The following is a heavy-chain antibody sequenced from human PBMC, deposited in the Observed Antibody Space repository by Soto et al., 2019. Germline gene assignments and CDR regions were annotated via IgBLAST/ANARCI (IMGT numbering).Heavy chain of an antibody. J-gene: IGHJ5*02. D-gene: IGHD1-26*01. Sequence: QVQLVQSGAEVKKPGSSVKVSCKASGGTFSSYAISWVRQAPGQGLEWMGGIIPIFGTANYAQKFQGRVTITADESTSTAYMGLSSLRSEDTAVYYCARDSPSTGFIVGWFDPWGQGTLVTVSS. CDR2: IIPIFGTA. CDR1: GGTFSSYA. V-gene: IGHV1-69*01. CDR3: ARDSPSTGFIVGWFDP.